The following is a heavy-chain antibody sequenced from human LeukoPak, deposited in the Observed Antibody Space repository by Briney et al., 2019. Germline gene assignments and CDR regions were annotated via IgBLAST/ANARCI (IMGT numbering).Heavy chain of an antibody. CDR3: ARHVLGSGTVFDV. CDR2: IEYNGNT. Sequence: DPSETLSLTCTVSGASISPNIWSWVRQPPGEGLEWIGYIEYNGNTHYNPSLESRVTMSVDMFKNQVSLRLFSVTASDTAVYFCARHVLGSGTVFDVWGQGTLVTVSS. D-gene: IGHD4/OR15-4a*01. CDR1: GASISPNI. V-gene: IGHV4-59*08. J-gene: IGHJ4*02.